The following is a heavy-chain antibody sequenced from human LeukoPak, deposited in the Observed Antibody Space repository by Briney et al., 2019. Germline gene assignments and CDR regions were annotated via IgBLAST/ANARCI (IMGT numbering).Heavy chain of an antibody. CDR1: GVFMNSHY. CDR2: ISGSGST. V-gene: IGHV4-4*09. CDR3: VVSPNQDFYDY. Sequence: SETLSLTRSFSGVFMNSHYRNWIRQPPAKGLEWIGFISGSGSTNYNPSLMSRVTMSLETSKRQFSLKLRSVTAADTAVYYCVVSPNQDFYDYWGQGTLVTVSS. J-gene: IGHJ4*02.